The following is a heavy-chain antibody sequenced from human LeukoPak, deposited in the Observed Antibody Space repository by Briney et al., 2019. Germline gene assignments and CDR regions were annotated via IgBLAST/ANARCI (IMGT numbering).Heavy chain of an antibody. CDR1: GYTFTDYD. Sequence: ASVKVSCKTSGYTFTDYDMNWVRQATGQGLEWMGWMNANSGNTGYAQKFQGRVTMTRNTSITTAYMELSNLRSEDTAVYYCTKGIAIPHWGQGTLVPVSS. D-gene: IGHD2-21*01. V-gene: IGHV1-8*01. J-gene: IGHJ4*02. CDR2: MNANSGNT. CDR3: TKGIAIPH.